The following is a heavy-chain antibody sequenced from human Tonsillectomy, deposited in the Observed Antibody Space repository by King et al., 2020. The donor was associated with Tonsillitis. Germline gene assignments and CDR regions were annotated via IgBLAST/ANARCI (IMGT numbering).Heavy chain of an antibody. D-gene: IGHD2-2*02. CDR3: AKAIGFQLDS. CDR1: GGSISSGSYS. Sequence: VQLQESGPGLVKTSETLSLTCTVSGGSISSGSYSWAWIRQPPGKGLAWIGTIYYSGSTFYTPSLESRVTISVDTSKNQVSLKLSSVTAADTAVYYCAKAIGFQLDSWGQGTLVTVSS. CDR2: IYYSGST. V-gene: IGHV4-39*01. J-gene: IGHJ4*02.